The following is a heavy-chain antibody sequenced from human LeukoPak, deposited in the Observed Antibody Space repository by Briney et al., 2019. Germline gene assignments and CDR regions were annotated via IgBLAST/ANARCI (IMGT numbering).Heavy chain of an antibody. D-gene: IGHD2/OR15-2a*01. J-gene: IGHJ6*04. Sequence: ASVKVSCKVSGYTLINLSMHWVRLAPGKGLEWMGSSDPHQTNYARNFQGRLTTTEDTSADTAYMELSSLRSEDTAVYYCASILYGYGLDVWGKGTTVTVSS. CDR2: SDPHQT. CDR1: GYTLINLS. CDR3: ASILYGYGLDV. V-gene: IGHV1-24*01.